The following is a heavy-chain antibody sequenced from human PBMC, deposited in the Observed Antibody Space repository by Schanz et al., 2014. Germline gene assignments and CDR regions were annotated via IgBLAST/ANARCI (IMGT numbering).Heavy chain of an antibody. J-gene: IGHJ4*02. V-gene: IGHV3-NL1*01. CDR2: IYSGIGA. CDR1: GFIFSNYG. CDR3: AKDLLYGAPMPLNHLDY. D-gene: IGHD2-2*01. Sequence: QVQLVESGGGVVQPGGSLRLSCAASGFIFSNYGMHWVRQAPGKGLEWVSVIYSGIGAYYADSVKDRFTVSRDNSKNTLYLQMNSLRAEDTAVYYCAKDLLYGAPMPLNHLDYWGQGTLVTVSS.